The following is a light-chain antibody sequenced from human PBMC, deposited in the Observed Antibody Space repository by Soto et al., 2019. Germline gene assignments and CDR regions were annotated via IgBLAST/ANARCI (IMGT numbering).Light chain of an antibody. CDR3: TSWTTSTTMI. V-gene: IGLV2-14*03. Sequence: QSALPHPASVSGSPGQSITISCTGTRSDIGAHNFVSWYQQHPGEAPKLTLYDVNIRPSGVSNRLSGSKSGNTASLTISGLQAEDEADYYCTSWTTSTTMIFGGGTKVTVL. CDR1: RSDIGAHNF. CDR2: DVN. J-gene: IGLJ2*01.